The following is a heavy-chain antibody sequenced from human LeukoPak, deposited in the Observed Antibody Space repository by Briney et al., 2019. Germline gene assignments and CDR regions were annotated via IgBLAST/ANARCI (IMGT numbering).Heavy chain of an antibody. J-gene: IGHJ6*03. Sequence: SETLSLTCTVSGGSISSGDYYWSWIRQPPGKGLEWIGYIYYSGSTNYNPSLKSRVTISVDTSKNQFSLKLSSVTAADTAVYYCARGDFWSGYYYYMDVWGKGTTVTVSS. CDR1: GGSISSGDYY. CDR2: IYYSGST. D-gene: IGHD3-3*01. CDR3: ARGDFWSGYYYYMDV. V-gene: IGHV4-61*08.